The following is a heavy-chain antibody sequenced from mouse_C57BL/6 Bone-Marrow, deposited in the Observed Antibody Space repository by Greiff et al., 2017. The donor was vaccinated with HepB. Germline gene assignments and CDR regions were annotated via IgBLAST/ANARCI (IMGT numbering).Heavy chain of an antibody. CDR2: IDPSDSYT. CDR3: ERISWYFGV. J-gene: IGHJ1*03. V-gene: IGHV1-69*01. Sequence: VQLQQSGAELVMPGASVKLSCKASGYTFTSYWMHWVKQRPGQGLEWIGEIDPSDSYTNYNQKFKGKSTLTVDKSSSTAYMQLSSLTSEDSAVYYCERISWYFGVWGTGTTVTVSS. CDR1: GYTFTSYW.